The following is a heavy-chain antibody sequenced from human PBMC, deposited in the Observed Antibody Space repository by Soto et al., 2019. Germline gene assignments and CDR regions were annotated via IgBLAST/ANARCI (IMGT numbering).Heavy chain of an antibody. Sequence: ASVKVSCKASGYTFTSYGISWVRQAPGQGLEWMGWISAYNGNTNYAQKLQGRVTMTTDTSTSTAYMELRSLRSDDTAVDYWARGHPSGRITIFGVVTPDLDYWGQGTLVTVSS. J-gene: IGHJ4*02. CDR2: ISAYNGNT. CDR1: GYTFTSYG. V-gene: IGHV1-18*01. D-gene: IGHD3-3*01. CDR3: ARGHPSGRITIFGVVTPDLDY.